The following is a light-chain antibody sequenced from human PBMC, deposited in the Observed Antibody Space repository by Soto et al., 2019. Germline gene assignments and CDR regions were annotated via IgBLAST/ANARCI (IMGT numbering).Light chain of an antibody. CDR2: DAS. V-gene: IGKV3-11*01. J-gene: IGKJ4*01. CDR3: QQRSSWPPALS. Sequence: EIVLTQSPGTLSLSPGERATLSCRASQSVRSFLAWYQQKPGQAPRLLIYDASNRATGVPGRFSGSGSGTDFTLTISSLEPEDFAVYYCQQRSSWPPALSFGGGTKVE. CDR1: QSVRSF.